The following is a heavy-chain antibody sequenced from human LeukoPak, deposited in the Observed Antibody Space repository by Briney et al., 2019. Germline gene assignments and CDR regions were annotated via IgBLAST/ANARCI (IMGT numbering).Heavy chain of an antibody. Sequence: GGSLRLSCAASGFTFSSYWMHWVRQAPGKGLVWVSRINSDGSSTSYADSVKGRFTISRDNAKNTLYLQMNSLRAEDTAVYYCARVYGCYGSGSYTPDYWGQGTLVTVSS. D-gene: IGHD3-10*01. CDR1: GFTFSSYW. J-gene: IGHJ4*02. CDR3: ARVYGCYGSGSYTPDY. CDR2: INSDGSST. V-gene: IGHV3-74*01.